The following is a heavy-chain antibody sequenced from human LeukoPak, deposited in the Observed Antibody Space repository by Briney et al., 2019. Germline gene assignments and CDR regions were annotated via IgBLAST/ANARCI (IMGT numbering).Heavy chain of an antibody. J-gene: IGHJ4*02. V-gene: IGHV3-23*01. CDR3: ARVLDGYTDY. D-gene: IGHD5-24*01. CDR1: GFTFSNYA. CDR2: ITGSGGNT. Sequence: PGASLRLSCAASGFTFSNYAMSWVRQAPGKGLEWVSAITGSGGNTYYADSVKGRFTISRDNSKNTLYLQMNSLRAEDTAVYYCARVLDGYTDYWGQGTLVTVSS.